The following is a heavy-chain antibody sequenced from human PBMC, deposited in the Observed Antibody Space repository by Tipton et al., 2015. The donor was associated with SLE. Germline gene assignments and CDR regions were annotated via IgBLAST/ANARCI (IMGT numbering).Heavy chain of an antibody. J-gene: IGHJ6*03. CDR3: ARVCSSGYPYYYYYYMDV. Sequence: TLSLTCTVSGGSISSSSYYWGWIRPPPGKGLEWIGSIYYSGSTYYNPSLKSRVTISVDTSKNQFSLKLSSVTAADTAVYYCARVCSSGYPYYYYYYMDVRGKGTTVTVSS. CDR1: GGSISSSSYY. D-gene: IGHD3-22*01. V-gene: IGHV4-39*01. CDR2: IYYSGST.